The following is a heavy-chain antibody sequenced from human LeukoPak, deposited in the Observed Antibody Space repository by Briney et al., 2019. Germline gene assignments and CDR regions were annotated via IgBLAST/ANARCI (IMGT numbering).Heavy chain of an antibody. CDR3: AKDMGYGSGWGGWFDP. Sequence: GGSLRLSCAASGFTFDDYAMHWVRQAPGKGLEWVSGISWNSGSIGYADSVKGRFTISRDNAKNSLYLQMNSLRAEDTALYYCAKDMGYGSGWGGWFDPWGQGTLVTVSS. J-gene: IGHJ5*02. CDR2: ISWNSGSI. D-gene: IGHD6-19*01. CDR1: GFTFDDYA. V-gene: IGHV3-9*01.